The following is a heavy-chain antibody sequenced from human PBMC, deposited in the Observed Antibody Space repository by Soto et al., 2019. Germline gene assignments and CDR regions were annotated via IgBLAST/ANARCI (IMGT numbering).Heavy chain of an antibody. V-gene: IGHV1-18*01. CDR2: INTYDGNT. CDR1: GYTFTSYG. J-gene: IGHJ5*01. CDR3: AASQQFDS. D-gene: IGHD6-13*01. Sequence: QVQLVQSGAEVKKPGASVKVSCKASGYTFTSYGINWVRQAPGQGLEWMGWINTYDGNTNHAQKFQGRVTMTTDTSTSTAYVELRSLSSDDTAVYYCAASQQFDSWGQGALVTVSS.